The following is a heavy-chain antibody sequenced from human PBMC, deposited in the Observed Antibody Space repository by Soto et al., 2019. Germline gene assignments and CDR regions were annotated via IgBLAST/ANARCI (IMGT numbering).Heavy chain of an antibody. J-gene: IGHJ6*02. D-gene: IGHD3-22*01. CDR1: GFTFSSYG. CDR2: ISYDGSNK. CDR3: ARAHDSSGPKGYYYYGMDV. V-gene: IGHV3-30*03. Sequence: QVQLVESGGGVVQPGRSLRLSCAASGFTFSSYGMHWVRQAPGKGLEWVAVISYDGSNKYYADSVKGRFTISRDNSKNTLYLQMNSLRAEDTAVYYCARAHDSSGPKGYYYYGMDVWGQGTTVTVSS.